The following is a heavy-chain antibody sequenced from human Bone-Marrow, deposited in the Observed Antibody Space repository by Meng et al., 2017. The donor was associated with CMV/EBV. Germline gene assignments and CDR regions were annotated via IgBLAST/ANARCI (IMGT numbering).Heavy chain of an antibody. CDR2: IKQDGSEK. D-gene: IGHD6-6*01. V-gene: IGHV3-7*01. Sequence: GESLKISCAASGFTFSSYWMSWVRQAPGKGLEWVANIKQDGSEKYYVDSVKGRFTISRDNAKNSLYLQMNSLRAEDTAVYYCARDGAARDWGQGNLVTVAS. CDR3: ARDGAARD. CDR1: GFTFSSYW. J-gene: IGHJ4*02.